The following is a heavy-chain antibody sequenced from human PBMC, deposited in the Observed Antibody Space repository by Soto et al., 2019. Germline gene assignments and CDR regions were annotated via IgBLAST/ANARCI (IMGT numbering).Heavy chain of an antibody. CDR2: INAGSGNT. D-gene: IGHD6-13*01. V-gene: IGHV1-3*01. J-gene: IGHJ4*02. CDR3: ARGDDSTWYDDY. CDR1: GYTFTDYP. Sequence: ASVKVSCKASGYTFTDYPIHWMRQAPGQRLQWMGWINAGSGNTKYSQKFQGRVFITRDTSASTVYMELSSLTSEDTAIYYCARGDDSTWYDDYWGQRTLVTVSS.